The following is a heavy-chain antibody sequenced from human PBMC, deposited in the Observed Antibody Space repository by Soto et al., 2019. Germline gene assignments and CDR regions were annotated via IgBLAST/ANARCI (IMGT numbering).Heavy chain of an antibody. V-gene: IGHV3-21*01. D-gene: IGHD3-9*01. CDR1: GFPFTSYS. J-gene: IGHJ4*02. CDR3: AGSFDSVGYS. CDR2: ISGTSEYI. Sequence: TGGSLRLSCAASGFPFTSYSMTWVRQRPGKGLEWLSSISGTSEYIYYADSLKGRLTISRDNGRNSVYLQIHSLRTEDTAVYFCAGSFDSVGYSWGQGTLVTVSS.